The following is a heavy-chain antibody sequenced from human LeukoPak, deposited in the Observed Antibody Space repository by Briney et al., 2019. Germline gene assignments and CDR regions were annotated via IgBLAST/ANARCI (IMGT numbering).Heavy chain of an antibody. J-gene: IGHJ5*02. CDR3: ARVDYYDSSGYYQP. CDR1: GFTFDDYG. V-gene: IGHV3-20*04. Sequence: GGSLRLSCAASGFTFDDYGMSWVRQAPGKGLEWVSGINWNGGSTGYADSVKGRFTISRDNAKNSLYLQMNSLRAEDTALYYRARVDYYDSSGYYQPWGQGTLVAVSS. D-gene: IGHD3-22*01. CDR2: INWNGGST.